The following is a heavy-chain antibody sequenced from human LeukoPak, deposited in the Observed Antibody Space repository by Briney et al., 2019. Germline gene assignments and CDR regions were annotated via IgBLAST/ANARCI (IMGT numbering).Heavy chain of an antibody. J-gene: IGHJ4*02. V-gene: IGHV5-51*01. CDR3: ARRRDLYSGSYYPFDY. CDR1: GFNFNDYW. Sequence: GESLKISCKVSGFNFNDYWIGWVRQMPGKGLEWMGIIYPGGSDTRYSPSFQGQVTISADKSISTAYLQWSSLKASDTAMYYCARRRDLYSGSYYPFDYWGQGTLVTVSS. D-gene: IGHD1-26*01. CDR2: IYPGGSDT.